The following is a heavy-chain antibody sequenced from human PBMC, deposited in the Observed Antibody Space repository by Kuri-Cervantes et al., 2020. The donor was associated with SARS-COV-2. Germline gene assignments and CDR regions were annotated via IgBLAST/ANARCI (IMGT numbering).Heavy chain of an antibody. J-gene: IGHJ6*02. CDR3: ARVLGDDFWSGYYNYYYGMDV. CDR2: INPNSGGT. CDR1: GYTFTGYY. Sequence: ASVKVSCKASGYTFTGYYMHWVRQAPGQGLEWMGWINPNSGGTNYAQKFQGWVTMTRDTSISTAYMELSRLRSDDTAVYYCARVLGDDFWSGYYNYYYGMDVWGQGTTDTVSS. D-gene: IGHD3-3*01. V-gene: IGHV1-2*04.